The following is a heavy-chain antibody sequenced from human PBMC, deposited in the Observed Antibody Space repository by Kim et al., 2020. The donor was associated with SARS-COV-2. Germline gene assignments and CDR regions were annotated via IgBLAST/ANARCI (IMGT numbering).Heavy chain of an antibody. CDR3: ARVSAEGDGAYYYYGMDV. Sequence: GGSLRLSCAASGFTFSSYAMHWVRQAPGKGLEWVAVISYDGSNKYYADSVKGRFTISRDNSKNTLYLQMNSLRAEDTAVYYCARVSAEGDGAYYYYGMDVWGQGTTVTVSS. CDR1: GFTFSSYA. D-gene: IGHD2-2*01. J-gene: IGHJ6*02. CDR2: ISYDGSNK. V-gene: IGHV3-30-3*01.